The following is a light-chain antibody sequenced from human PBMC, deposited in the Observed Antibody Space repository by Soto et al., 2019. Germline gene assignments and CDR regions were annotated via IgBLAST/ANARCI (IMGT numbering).Light chain of an antibody. CDR3: SSYAGSAVV. Sequence: QSALTQPPSASGSPGQSVTISCTGTSSDVGSYNLVSWHHQHPGKAPKVMIYGVSQRPSGVPDRFSGSKSGNTASLTVSGLQAEDEADYYCSSYAGSAVVFGAGTKLTVL. CDR2: GVS. J-gene: IGLJ2*01. V-gene: IGLV2-8*01. CDR1: SSDVGSYNL.